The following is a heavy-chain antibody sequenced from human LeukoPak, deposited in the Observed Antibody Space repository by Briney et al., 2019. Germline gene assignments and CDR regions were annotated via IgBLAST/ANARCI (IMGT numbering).Heavy chain of an antibody. CDR1: GASINSGGYS. V-gene: IGHV4-30-4*07. D-gene: IGHD5-12*01. CDR3: ASHSGGYAY. CDR2: IYYCENT. Sequence: SETLSLTCAVSGASINSGGYSWSWIRQPPGKGLEWIGYIYYCENTYYNPSLKSRVTISVDTSKNQFSLKLTSVTVADTAVYYCASHSGGYAYWGQGTLVTVSS. J-gene: IGHJ4*02.